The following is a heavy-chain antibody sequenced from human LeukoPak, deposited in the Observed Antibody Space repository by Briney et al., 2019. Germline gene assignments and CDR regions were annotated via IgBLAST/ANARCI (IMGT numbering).Heavy chain of an antibody. CDR3: AKQLGYCSDGSCYFPY. CDR2: ISNNGGYT. CDR1: GFTFSSSA. V-gene: IGHV3-23*01. Sequence: GGSLRLSCAASGFTFSSSAMSWVRQAPGKGLEWVSAISNNGGYTYYADSVQGRFTFSRDNSKSTLCLQMNSLRAEDTAVYYCAKQLGYCSDGSCYFPYWGQGTLVTVSS. J-gene: IGHJ4*02. D-gene: IGHD2-15*01.